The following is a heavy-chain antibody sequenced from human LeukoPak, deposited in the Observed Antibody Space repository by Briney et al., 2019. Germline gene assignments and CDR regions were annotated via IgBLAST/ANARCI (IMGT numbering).Heavy chain of an antibody. J-gene: IGHJ4*02. Sequence: ASVKVSCKASGYTFTSYGISWVRQAPGQGLEWMGWINPNSGGTNYAQKFQGRVTMTRDTSISTAYMELSRLRSDDTAVYYCARDVLLWFGGRGWGQGTLVTVSS. V-gene: IGHV1-2*02. CDR1: GYTFTSYG. CDR2: INPNSGGT. CDR3: ARDVLLWFGGRG. D-gene: IGHD3-10*01.